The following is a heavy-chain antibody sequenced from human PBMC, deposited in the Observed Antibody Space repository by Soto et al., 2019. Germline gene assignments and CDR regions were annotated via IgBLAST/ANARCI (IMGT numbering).Heavy chain of an antibody. CDR1: GYTFTGYY. CDR2: INPNSGGT. V-gene: IGHV1-2*04. Sequence: VASVKVSCKASGYTFTGYYMHWVRQAPGQGLEWMGWINPNSGGTNYAQKFQGWVTMTRDTSISTAYMELSRLRSDDTAVYYCAREIMSVAGLPGAFDIWGQGTMVTVSS. D-gene: IGHD6-19*01. J-gene: IGHJ3*02. CDR3: AREIMSVAGLPGAFDI.